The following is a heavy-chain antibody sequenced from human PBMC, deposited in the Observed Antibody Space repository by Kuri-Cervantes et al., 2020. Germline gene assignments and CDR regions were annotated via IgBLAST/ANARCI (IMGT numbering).Heavy chain of an antibody. D-gene: IGHD3-22*01. J-gene: IGHJ4*02. Sequence: SVKVSCKASGYTFTSYAMNWVRQAPGQGLEWMGGIIPIFGTANYAQKFQGRVTITADESTSTAYMELSSLRSEDTAVYYCARDRGYYDSSGYLGDEFDYWGQGTLVTVSS. CDR2: IIPIFGTA. CDR3: ARDRGYYDSSGYLGDEFDY. CDR1: GYTFTSYA. V-gene: IGHV1-69*13.